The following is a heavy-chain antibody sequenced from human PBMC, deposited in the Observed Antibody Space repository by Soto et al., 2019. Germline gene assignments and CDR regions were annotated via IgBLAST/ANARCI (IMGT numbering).Heavy chain of an antibody. CDR2: ISYDGSNK. CDR1: GFTFSSYG. J-gene: IGHJ6*02. D-gene: IGHD5-18*01. Sequence: LRLSCAASGFTFSSYGMHWVRQAPGKGLEWVAVISYDGSNKYYADSVKGRFTISRDNSKNTLYLQMNSLRAEDTAVYYCAKGALAPDTAMASYYYYYGMDVWGQGTTVTV. V-gene: IGHV3-30*18. CDR3: AKGALAPDTAMASYYYYYGMDV.